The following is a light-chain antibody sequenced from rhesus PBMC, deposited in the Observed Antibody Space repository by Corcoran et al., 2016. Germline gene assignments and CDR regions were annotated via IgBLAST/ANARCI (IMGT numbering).Light chain of an antibody. CDR1: QGISSY. V-gene: IGKV1-28*02. J-gene: IGKJ3*01. CDR3: QQYKSYPPFT. Sequence: DIQMTQSPSSLSASVGDTVTITRRASQGISSYLNWFQQKPGKAPKPLIYAATMLQSGVPSRFSGSGSGTDFTLTIRSLQPEDFATYYSQQYKSYPPFTFGPGTKLDIE. CDR2: AAT.